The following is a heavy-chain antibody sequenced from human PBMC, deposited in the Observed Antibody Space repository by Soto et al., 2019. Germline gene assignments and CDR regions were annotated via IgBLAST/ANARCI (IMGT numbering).Heavy chain of an antibody. J-gene: IGHJ6*02. V-gene: IGHV3-30-3*01. CDR2: ISYDGDNK. CDR3: ARGTTTSAFSAMDV. Sequence: GGSLRLSCAASGFTFSYHALNWVRQAPGKGLEWVAVISYDGDNKYVAESVKGRFTISRDNSKNTVSQQMNGLRTEDTAMYFCARGTTTSAFSAMDVWGQGTTVTVSS. D-gene: IGHD1-1*01. CDR1: GFTFSYHA.